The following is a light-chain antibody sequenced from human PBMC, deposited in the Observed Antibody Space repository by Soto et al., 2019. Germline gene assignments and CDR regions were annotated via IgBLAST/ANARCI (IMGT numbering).Light chain of an antibody. CDR3: SSYTTFSVL. CDR1: SNDIGGYNH. V-gene: IGLV2-14*03. J-gene: IGLJ2*01. Sequence: QSALTQPASVSGSPGQSISISCTGTSNDIGGYNHVSWYQQHPGKAPKLMIYDVTNRPSGVSNRFSGSRSGNTASLTISGLQAEDEADYYCSSYTTFSVLFGGGTKLTVL. CDR2: DVT.